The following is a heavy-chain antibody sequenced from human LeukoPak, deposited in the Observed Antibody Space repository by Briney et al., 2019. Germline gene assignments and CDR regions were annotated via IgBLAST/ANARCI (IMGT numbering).Heavy chain of an antibody. V-gene: IGHV1-2*02. CDR2: INPNSGGT. J-gene: IGHJ6*03. CDR1: GYTFTGYC. CDR3: AREGPLRYFDWLPSYYYYMDV. D-gene: IGHD3-9*01. Sequence: ASVKVSCKASGYTFTGYCMHWVRQAPGQGLEWMGWINPNSGGTNYAQKFQGRVTMTRDTSISTAYMELSRLRSDDTAVYYCAREGPLRYFDWLPSYYYYMDVWGKGTTVTVSS.